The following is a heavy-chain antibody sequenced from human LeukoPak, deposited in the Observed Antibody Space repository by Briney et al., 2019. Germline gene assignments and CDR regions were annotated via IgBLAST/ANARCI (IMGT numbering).Heavy chain of an antibody. CDR2: VSYDGSNK. J-gene: IGHJ4*02. CDR1: GFTFSSYA. D-gene: IGHD6-13*01. V-gene: IGHV3-30-3*01. CDR3: ARSQSSSLIDY. Sequence: GGSLRLSCAASGFTFSSYAMHWVRQAPGKGLEWVSFVSYDGSNKNYADSVKGRFTISRDNSKNTLYLQMNSLRAEDTAVYYCARSQSSSLIDYWGQGTLVTVSS.